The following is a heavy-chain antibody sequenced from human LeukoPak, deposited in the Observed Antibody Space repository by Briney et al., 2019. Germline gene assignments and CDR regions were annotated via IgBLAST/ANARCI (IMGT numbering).Heavy chain of an antibody. CDR1: GGSISSGGYY. Sequence: SETLSLTCTVSGGSISSGGYYWSWIRQHPGKGLEWIGYIYYSASTYYNPSLKSRVTISVDTSKNQFSLKLSSVAAADTAVYYCARMVRGVIITGDAFDIWGQGTMVTVSS. J-gene: IGHJ3*02. V-gene: IGHV4-31*03. CDR3: ARMVRGVIITGDAFDI. CDR2: IYYSAST. D-gene: IGHD3-10*01.